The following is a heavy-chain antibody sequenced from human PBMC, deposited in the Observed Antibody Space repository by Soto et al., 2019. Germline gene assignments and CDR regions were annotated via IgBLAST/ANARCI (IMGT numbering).Heavy chain of an antibody. CDR3: ARVRLFMVRVAPFDF. D-gene: IGHD3-10*01. Sequence: QVQLVQSGAEVKKPGASVKVSCQVSGYTFTDHYLHWVRQAPGHGLEWMGWINAGDGDTNYAQKFQGRISMTRDTSIKKAYLELSRLTSVDTAVYYCARVRLFMVRVAPFDFLGQGTLVSVSS. V-gene: IGHV1-2*02. CDR2: INAGDGDT. CDR1: GYTFTDHY. J-gene: IGHJ4*02.